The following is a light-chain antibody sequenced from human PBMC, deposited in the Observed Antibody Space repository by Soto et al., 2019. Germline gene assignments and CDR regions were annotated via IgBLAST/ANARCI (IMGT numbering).Light chain of an antibody. J-gene: IGLJ2*01. CDR1: SGYSNYK. V-gene: IGLV9-49*01. CDR2: VGTGGIVG. Sequence: QSVLTQPPSASASLGASVTLTCTLSSGYSNYKVDWYQQRPGKGPRFVMRVGTGGIVGSKGDGIPDRFSVLGSGLNRYLTIKNIQEEDESDYHCGADHGSGSNVVFGGRTKLTVL. CDR3: GADHGSGSNVV.